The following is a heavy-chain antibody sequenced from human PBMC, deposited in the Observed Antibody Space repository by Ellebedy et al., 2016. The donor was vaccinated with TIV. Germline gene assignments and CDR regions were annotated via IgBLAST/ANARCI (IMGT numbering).Heavy chain of an antibody. D-gene: IGHD7-27*01. Sequence: GGSLRLSCAASGFTFTPYAINWVRQAPGKGLEWLSYISCSSLTIYYADSVKGRFTISRDNAENSLYLQMTSLRAEDTAVYYCARDMAWGNERVNDALDIWGQGTMVIVSP. CDR2: ISCSSLTI. V-gene: IGHV3-48*04. J-gene: IGHJ3*02. CDR3: ARDMAWGNERVNDALDI. CDR1: GFTFTPYA.